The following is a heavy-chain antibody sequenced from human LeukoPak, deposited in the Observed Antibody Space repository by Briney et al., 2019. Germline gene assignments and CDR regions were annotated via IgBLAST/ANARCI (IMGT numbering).Heavy chain of an antibody. CDR1: GFTFSSYA. Sequence: PGGSLRLSCAASGFTFSSYAMSWVRQAPGKGLEWVPAISGSGDSTYYGDSVKGRFTISRDNSKNTVYLQMNSLRAEDTAVYYRTRGLRYADYWGQGTLVTVSS. J-gene: IGHJ4*02. CDR3: TRGLRYADY. D-gene: IGHD2-2*01. CDR2: ISGSGDST. V-gene: IGHV3-23*01.